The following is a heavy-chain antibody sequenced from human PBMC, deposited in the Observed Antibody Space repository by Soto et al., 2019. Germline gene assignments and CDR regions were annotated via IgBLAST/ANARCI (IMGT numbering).Heavy chain of an antibody. CDR3: ARGSPGGYSYGWIYYYYGMDV. CDR2: TYYRSKWYN. Sequence: SQTLSLTCAISGDSVSSNSAAWNWIRQSPSRGLEWLGRTYYRSKWYNDYAVSVKSRITINPDTSKNQFSLKLSSVTAADTAVYYCARGSPGGYSYGWIYYYYGMDVWGQGTTVTVSS. CDR1: GDSVSSNSAA. V-gene: IGHV6-1*01. D-gene: IGHD5-18*01. J-gene: IGHJ6*02.